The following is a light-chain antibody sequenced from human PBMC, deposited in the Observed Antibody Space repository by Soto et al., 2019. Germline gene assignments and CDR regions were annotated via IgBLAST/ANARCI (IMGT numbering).Light chain of an antibody. V-gene: IGLV1-40*01. Sequence: QSVLTQPPSVSGAPGQRVTISCTGSSSNIGAGYDVHWYQHLPGTAPKLLIYGNNNRPSGVPDRFSGSKPDTSASLAITGLQAEDEAVYYCQSYDSGLSGVVFGGGTKLTVL. CDR2: GNN. CDR3: QSYDSGLSGVV. CDR1: SSNIGAGYD. J-gene: IGLJ2*01.